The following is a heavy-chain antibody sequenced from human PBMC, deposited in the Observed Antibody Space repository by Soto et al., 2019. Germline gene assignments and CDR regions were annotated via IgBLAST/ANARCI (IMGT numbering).Heavy chain of an antibody. CDR1: GFSFSGYS. Sequence: EVQLVESGGGLGQPGGSLRLSCAASGFSFSGYSMAWVRQAPGEGLEWVSYIGSSATTTYYADSVRGRFTISRDNVKNSLDLQLNSLRDEDTAVYYCARVIRSGRTYCFDRWGQGALVTVSS. J-gene: IGHJ5*02. D-gene: IGHD3-3*01. V-gene: IGHV3-48*02. CDR3: ARVIRSGRTYCFDR. CDR2: IGSSATTT.